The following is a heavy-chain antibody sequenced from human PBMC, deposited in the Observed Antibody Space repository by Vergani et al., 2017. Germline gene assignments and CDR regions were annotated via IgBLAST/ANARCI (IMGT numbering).Heavy chain of an antibody. CDR3: AHVGRAAAGTNWFDP. D-gene: IGHD6-13*01. Sequence: QITLKESGPTLVKPTQTLTLTCTFSGFSLSTSGVGVGWIRQPPGKALEWLALIYWDDDKRYSPSLKSRLTITKDTSKNQVVLTMTNMDPVDTATYYCAHVGRAAAGTNWFDPWGQGTLVTVPS. CDR1: GFSLSTSGVG. J-gene: IGHJ5*02. V-gene: IGHV2-5*02. CDR2: IYWDDDK.